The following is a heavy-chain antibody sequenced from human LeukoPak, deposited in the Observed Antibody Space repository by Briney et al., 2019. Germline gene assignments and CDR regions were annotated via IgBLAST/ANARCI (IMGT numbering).Heavy chain of an antibody. D-gene: IGHD4-17*01. CDR3: ATLYGDSLDY. CDR1: GGSISSSSYY. V-gene: IGHV4-39*01. CDR2: IYYSGST. Sequence: PSETLSLTCTVSGGSISSSSYYWGWIRQPPGKGLEWIGSIYYSGSTYYNPSLKSRVTISVDTSKNQFSLKLSSVTAADTAVYYCATLYGDSLDYWGQGTLVTVS. J-gene: IGHJ4*02.